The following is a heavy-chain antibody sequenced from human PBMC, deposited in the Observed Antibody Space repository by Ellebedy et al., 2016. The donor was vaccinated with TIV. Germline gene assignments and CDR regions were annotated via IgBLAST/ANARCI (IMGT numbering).Heavy chain of an antibody. J-gene: IGHJ4*02. CDR3: ARDGITMIVVVNRFDN. V-gene: IGHV3-30-3*01. D-gene: IGHD3-22*01. Sequence: PGGSLRLSCAASGFTLSSYAMHWVRQAPGKALEWVAVISYDGSNKYYADSVKGRFTISRDNAKNSLYLQMNSLRAEDTAVYYCARDGITMIVVVNRFDNWGQGTLVTVSS. CDR1: GFTLSSYA. CDR2: ISYDGSNK.